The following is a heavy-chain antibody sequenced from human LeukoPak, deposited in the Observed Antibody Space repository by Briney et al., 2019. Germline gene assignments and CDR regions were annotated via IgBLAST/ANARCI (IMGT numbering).Heavy chain of an antibody. Sequence: SSYVMSWVRQAPGKGLEWIGSIYYSGSTYYNPSLKSRVTISVDTSKNQFSLKLSSVTAADTAVYYCAREDSSSSSHLRAFRSPHFDYWGQGTLVTVSS. CDR3: AREDSSSSSHLRAFRSPHFDY. CDR2: IYYSGST. CDR1: SSYV. V-gene: IGHV4-39*07. J-gene: IGHJ4*02. D-gene: IGHD6-6*01.